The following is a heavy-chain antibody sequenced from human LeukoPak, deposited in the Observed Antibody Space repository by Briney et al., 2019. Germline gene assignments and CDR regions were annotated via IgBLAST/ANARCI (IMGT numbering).Heavy chain of an antibody. CDR2: ISSSGSTI. CDR3: ANGGSGSYYNYRYYYYYYMDV. Sequence: GGSLRLSCAASGFTVSSNYMSWVRQAPGKGLEWVSYISSSGSTIYYADSVKGRFTISRDNAKNSLYLQMNSLRAEDTAVYYCANGGSGSYYNYRYYYYYYMDVWGKGTTVTISS. CDR1: GFTVSSNY. D-gene: IGHD3-10*01. V-gene: IGHV3-11*01. J-gene: IGHJ6*03.